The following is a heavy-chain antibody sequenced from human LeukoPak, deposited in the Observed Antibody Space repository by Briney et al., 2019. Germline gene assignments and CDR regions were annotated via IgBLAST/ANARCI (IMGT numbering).Heavy chain of an antibody. D-gene: IGHD2-15*01. CDR1: GYTFTGYG. J-gene: IGHJ4*02. Sequence: GASVKVSCKASGYTFTGYGISWVRQAPGQGLEWMGWISAYNGNANYAQKLQGRVTMTTDTSTSTAYMELRSLRSDDTAVYYCARVTVAATQRSFDYWGQGTLVTVSS. CDR2: ISAYNGNA. V-gene: IGHV1-18*01. CDR3: ARVTVAATQRSFDY.